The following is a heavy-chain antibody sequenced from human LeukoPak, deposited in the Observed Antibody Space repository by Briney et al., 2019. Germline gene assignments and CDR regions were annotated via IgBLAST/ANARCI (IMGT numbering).Heavy chain of an antibody. V-gene: IGHV3-30*02. J-gene: IGHJ4*02. D-gene: IGHD6-13*01. CDR3: AKGQPSISAAGTDLDY. CDR1: GFTFSSFG. CDR2: IRFDGSNK. Sequence: GGSLRLSCAAPGFTFSSFGMHWVRQAPGKGLEWVTFIRFDGSNKYYADSVKGRFTISTDTSKNTVYLQMNSLRAEDTAVYYCAKGQPSISAAGTDLDYWGQGTLVTVSS.